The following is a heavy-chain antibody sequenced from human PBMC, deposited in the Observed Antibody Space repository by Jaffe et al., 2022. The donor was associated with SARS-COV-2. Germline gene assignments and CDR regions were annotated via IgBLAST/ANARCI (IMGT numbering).Heavy chain of an antibody. CDR3: VKATWGSLSAGDAFDI. J-gene: IGHJ3*02. Sequence: EVQLVESGGGLVQPGGSLRLSCSASGFTFITYAMHWVRQAPGKGLEYVSAISRNGGRTYYADSVKGRFTISRDNSKNTVYIQMSSLRVEDTAVYYCVKATWGSLSAGDAFDIWGQGTMVTVSS. D-gene: IGHD3-16*01. V-gene: IGHV3-64*05. CDR1: GFTFITYA. CDR2: ISRNGGRT.